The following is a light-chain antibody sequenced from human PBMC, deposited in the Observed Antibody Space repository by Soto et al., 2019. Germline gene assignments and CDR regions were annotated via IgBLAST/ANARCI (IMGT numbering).Light chain of an antibody. J-gene: IGKJ1*01. Sequence: EEVMTQSPATLSVSQGARATLSCRAGQSVSSGVAWYQQRPGRAPRLLIYGVSTRATGVPARFSGIVSGTEFTLPISRLQSEDSAAYFGQQYEKWPSWTFGQGTMVDIK. V-gene: IGKV3-15*01. CDR2: GVS. CDR1: QSVSSG. CDR3: QQYEKWPSWT.